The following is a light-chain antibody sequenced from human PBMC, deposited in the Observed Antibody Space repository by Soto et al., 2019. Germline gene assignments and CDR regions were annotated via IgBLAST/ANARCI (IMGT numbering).Light chain of an antibody. CDR1: QSVSSSY. Sequence: EIVLTQSPATLSLSPGERATLSCGASQSVSSSYLAWYQQKPGLAPRLLIYDASSRATGIPVRYSGSGSGTDFTLIISRLEPEDFAVDYCQQYGISPYTFGQATKLEIK. CDR3: QQYGISPYT. J-gene: IGKJ2*01. V-gene: IGKV3D-20*01. CDR2: DAS.